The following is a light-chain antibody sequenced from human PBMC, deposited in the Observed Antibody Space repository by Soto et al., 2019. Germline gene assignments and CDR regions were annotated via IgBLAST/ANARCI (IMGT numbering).Light chain of an antibody. CDR1: SSDVGGYSY. CDR3: RSYTSSSSLVV. V-gene: IGLV2-14*03. CDR2: DVT. J-gene: IGLJ2*01. Sequence: QSALTQPASVSGSPGQSITISCTGTSSDVGGYSYVSWYQVHPGKAPKLMIFDVTHRPSGVSYRFSGSKSGNTASLTISGLQAEDEADYYCRSYTSSSSLVVFGGGTKLTVL.